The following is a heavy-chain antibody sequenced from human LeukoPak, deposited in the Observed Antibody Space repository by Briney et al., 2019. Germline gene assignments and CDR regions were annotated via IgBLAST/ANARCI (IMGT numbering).Heavy chain of an antibody. CDR1: GFTFSSYA. J-gene: IGHJ4*02. V-gene: IGHV3-23*01. CDR3: AKDWNYGYFDY. CDR2: INGSGGST. D-gene: IGHD1-7*01. Sequence: GGSLRLSCAASGFTFSSYAMSWVRQAPGKGLEWVSAINGSGGSTYYTDSVKGRFTISRDNSKNTLYLQMNSLRAEDTAVYYCAKDWNYGYFDYWGQGILVTVSS.